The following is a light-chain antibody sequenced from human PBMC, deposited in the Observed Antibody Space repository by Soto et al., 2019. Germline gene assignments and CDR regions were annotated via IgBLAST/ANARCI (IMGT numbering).Light chain of an antibody. J-gene: IGKJ4*01. CDR3: QQYDNLPLT. CDR1: QDIPNS. V-gene: IGKV1-33*01. CDR2: DAS. Sequence: DIQMTQSPSSLSASVGDRVTITCQASQDIPNSLNWYQQKPGKAPKLLTYDASNLKTGVPSRFSGSGSGTDFTSTISSLQPEDIATYFCQQYDNLPLTFGGGTKVEIK.